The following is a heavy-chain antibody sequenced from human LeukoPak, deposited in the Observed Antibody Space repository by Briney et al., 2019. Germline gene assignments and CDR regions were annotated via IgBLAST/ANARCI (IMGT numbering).Heavy chain of an antibody. Sequence: ASVKVSCKASGYTFTSYYMHWVRQAPGQGLEWMGIINPSGGSTSYAQKFQGRVTMTRDMSISTVYMELNSLTSDDTAVYYCARDLDDSSGDDYWGQGTLVTVSS. CDR1: GYTFTSYY. V-gene: IGHV1-46*01. CDR3: ARDLDDSSGDDY. J-gene: IGHJ4*02. CDR2: INPSGGST. D-gene: IGHD3-22*01.